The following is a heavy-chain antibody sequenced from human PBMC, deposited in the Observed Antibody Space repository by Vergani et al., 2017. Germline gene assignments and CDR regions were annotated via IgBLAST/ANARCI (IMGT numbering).Heavy chain of an antibody. CDR3: AKDDSSGDKGGYYVDY. V-gene: IGHV3-23*01. Sequence: EVQLLESGGGLVQPGGSLRLSCAASGFTFSRYAMSWVRQAPGKGLEWVSAISGSGGSTYYADSVKGRFTISRDNSKNTLYLQMNSLRAEDTAVYYCAKDDSSGDKGGYYVDYWGQGTLVIVSS. CDR2: ISGSGGST. CDR1: GFTFSRYA. J-gene: IGHJ4*02. D-gene: IGHD3-22*01.